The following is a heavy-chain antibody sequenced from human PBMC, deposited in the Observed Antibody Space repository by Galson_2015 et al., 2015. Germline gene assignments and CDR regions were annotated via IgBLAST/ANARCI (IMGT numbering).Heavy chain of an antibody. CDR3: ARGGYWYSSGWYEVDAFDI. CDR1: GFSVSSNY. V-gene: IGHV3-53*01. CDR2: MYSDGTT. Sequence: SLRLSCAASGFSVSSNYMNWVRQAPGKGLEWVSIMYSDGTTYYADSVRGRFTISRDNSKNTVYLQMNSLRAEDTAVYYCARGGYWYSSGWYEVDAFDIWGQGTMVTVSS. J-gene: IGHJ3*02. D-gene: IGHD6-19*01.